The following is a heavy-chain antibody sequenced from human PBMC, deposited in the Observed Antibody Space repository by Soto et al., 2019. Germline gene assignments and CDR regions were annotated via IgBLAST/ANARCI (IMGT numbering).Heavy chain of an antibody. CDR3: ARTSLTIFGPSNDYYGMGV. CDR1: GGSISSGEYY. Sequence: SETLSLTCTVSGGSISSGEYYWTWIRQPPGKGLEWIGYISYSGSTHYSPSLKSRVSITVDTSKNQFPMNLASVSAEDTAVYYCARTSLTIFGPSNDYYGMGVWGQGTPVTVSS. D-gene: IGHD3-3*01. J-gene: IGHJ6*02. CDR2: ISYSGST. V-gene: IGHV4-30-4*01.